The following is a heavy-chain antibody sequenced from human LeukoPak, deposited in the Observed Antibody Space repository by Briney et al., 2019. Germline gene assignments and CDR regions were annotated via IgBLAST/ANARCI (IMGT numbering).Heavy chain of an antibody. CDR3: AKDVWSGYSYFDY. J-gene: IGHJ4*02. CDR1: GFTFSSYA. Sequence: GGSLRLSCAASGFTFSSYAMNWVRQAPGKGLEWVSGISGSGGSTYYADSVKGRFTISRDNSKNTLYLQMNSLRAEDTAVYYCAKDVWSGYSYFDYWGQGTLVTVSS. D-gene: IGHD3-3*01. CDR2: ISGSGGST. V-gene: IGHV3-23*01.